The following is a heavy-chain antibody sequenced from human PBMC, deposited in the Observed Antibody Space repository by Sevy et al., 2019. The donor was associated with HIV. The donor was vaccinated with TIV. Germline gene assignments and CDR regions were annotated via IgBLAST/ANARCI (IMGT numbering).Heavy chain of an antibody. CDR1: GGSISSDY. CDR2: IYYSGST. CDR3: ARDRGSGWFWFDP. D-gene: IGHD6-19*01. V-gene: IGHV4-59*01. Sequence: SETLSLTCSVSGGSISSDYWSWIWQPPGKGLEWIGYIYYSGSTNYNPSLKSRVTISVDTSKNQVSLKVSSVTAADTAVYYCARDRGSGWFWFDPWGQGTLVTVSS. J-gene: IGHJ5*02.